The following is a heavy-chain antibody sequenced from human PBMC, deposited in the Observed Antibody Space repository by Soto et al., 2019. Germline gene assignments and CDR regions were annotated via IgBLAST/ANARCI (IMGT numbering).Heavy chain of an antibody. CDR2: ISSSSSDYT. CDR3: SRFDYGDYFFDY. J-gene: IGHJ4*02. V-gene: IGHV3-21*01. CDR1: GFSFSDYT. Sequence: GVSLRLSCAASGFSFSDYTMNWVRQAPGKGLEWVSAISSSSSDYTFYADSVRGRFTISRDNAKKSLYLQMNSLRAEDTAVYYCSRFDYGDYFFDYWGQGTLVTVYS. D-gene: IGHD4-17*01.